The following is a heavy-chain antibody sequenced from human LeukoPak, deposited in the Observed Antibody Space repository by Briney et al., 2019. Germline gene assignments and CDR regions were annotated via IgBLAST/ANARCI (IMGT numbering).Heavy chain of an antibody. CDR2: IIPIFGIA. D-gene: IGHD2-15*01. Sequence: SVKVSCKASGGTFSSYAISWVRQAPGQGLEWMGRIIPIFGIANYAQKFQGRVTITADKSTSTAYMELGSLRPEDTAVYYCARVGYCSGGSCYSDWFDPWGQGTLVTVSS. CDR3: ARVGYCSGGSCYSDWFDP. J-gene: IGHJ5*02. V-gene: IGHV1-69*04. CDR1: GGTFSSYA.